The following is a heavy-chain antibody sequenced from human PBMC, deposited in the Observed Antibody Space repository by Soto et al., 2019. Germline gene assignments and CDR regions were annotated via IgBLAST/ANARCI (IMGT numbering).Heavy chain of an antibody. D-gene: IGHD1-1*01. Sequence: QVHLVQSGAEVKKPGASVKVSCKCSGYTFTSYGIIWVRQAPGQGLEWMGWISAHNDNTDYAQKLQGRVTVTRDTSTSTAYMELRSLRSDDTAVYYCAGGRYGDYWGQGALVTVSS. CDR1: GYTFTSYG. V-gene: IGHV1-18*01. CDR3: AGGRYGDY. CDR2: ISAHNDNT. J-gene: IGHJ4*02.